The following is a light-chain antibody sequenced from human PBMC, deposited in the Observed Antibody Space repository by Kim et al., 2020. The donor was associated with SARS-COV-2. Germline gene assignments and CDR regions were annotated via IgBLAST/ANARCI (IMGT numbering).Light chain of an antibody. Sequence: STGDIVTITCRASQGISSYLAWYQQKPGKAPKLLIYAASTLQSGVPSRFSGSGSGTDFTLTISCLQSEDFATYYCQQYYSYPPPTFGGGTKVDIK. CDR3: QQYYSYPPPT. CDR1: QGISSY. CDR2: AAS. V-gene: IGKV1-8*01. J-gene: IGKJ4*01.